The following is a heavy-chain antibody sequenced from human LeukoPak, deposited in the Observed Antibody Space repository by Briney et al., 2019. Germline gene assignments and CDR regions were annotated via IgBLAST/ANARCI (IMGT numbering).Heavy chain of an antibody. D-gene: IGHD6-13*01. Sequence: GGSLRLSCAASGFTFSSYSMNWVRQAPGKGLEWVSFISSSSSYIYYADSVKGRFTISRDNAKNSLYLQMNSLRAEDTAVYYCARRIAAAGGSDYWGQGTLVTVSS. V-gene: IGHV3-21*01. CDR3: ARRIAAAGGSDY. J-gene: IGHJ4*02. CDR1: GFTFSSYS. CDR2: ISSSSSYI.